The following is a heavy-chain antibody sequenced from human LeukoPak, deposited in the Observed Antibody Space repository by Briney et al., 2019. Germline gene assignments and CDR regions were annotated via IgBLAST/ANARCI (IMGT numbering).Heavy chain of an antibody. CDR2: ISGSGGST. J-gene: IGHJ4*02. Sequence: GGSLRLSCAASGFTFSNYAMSWVRQARGKGLEWVSSISGSGGSTYYADSVKDRFTISRDNSKSTLYLQMSSLTADDTALYYCARGQWLVTSSFDYWGQGTLVTVSS. V-gene: IGHV3-23*01. CDR1: GFTFSNYA. CDR3: ARGQWLVTSSFDY. D-gene: IGHD6-19*01.